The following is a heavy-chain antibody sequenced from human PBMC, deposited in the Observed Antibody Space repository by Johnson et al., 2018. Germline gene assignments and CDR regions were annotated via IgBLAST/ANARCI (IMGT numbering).Heavy chain of an antibody. CDR3: AKDIRVAGTLDAFDI. V-gene: IGHV3-9*01. D-gene: IGHD6-19*01. Sequence: VQLVESGGGLVLPGRSLRLSCAASGFTFHNFAMHWVRQAPGKGLEWVSGISWHTGSRGYADSVKGRFTIARDNAKNFLYLQMNSLRPEDTALYYCAKDIRVAGTLDAFDIWGQGTMVTVSS. J-gene: IGHJ3*02. CDR1: GFTFHNFA. CDR2: ISWHTGSR.